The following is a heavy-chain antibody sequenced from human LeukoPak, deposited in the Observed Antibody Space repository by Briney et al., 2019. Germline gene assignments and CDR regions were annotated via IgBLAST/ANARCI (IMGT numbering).Heavy chain of an antibody. CDR1: GYTFTSYG. D-gene: IGHD1-26*01. Sequence: GASVKVSCKASGYTFTSYGISWVRQAPGQGLEWMGGIIPIFGTANYAQKFQGRVTITADKSTSTAYMELSSLRSEDTAVYYCARGVYSGSYTSPSCYDYWGQGTLVTVSS. V-gene: IGHV1-69*06. CDR3: ARGVYSGSYTSPSCYDY. CDR2: IIPIFGTA. J-gene: IGHJ4*02.